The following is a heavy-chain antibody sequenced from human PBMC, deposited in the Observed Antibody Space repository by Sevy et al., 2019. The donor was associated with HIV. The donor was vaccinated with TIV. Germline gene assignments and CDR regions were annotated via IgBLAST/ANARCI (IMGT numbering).Heavy chain of an antibody. CDR3: ARSNPDGYNYSYFYGMDV. J-gene: IGHJ6*02. V-gene: IGHV1-69*13. CDR2: IIPVFGSA. CDR1: GDTFGNYA. Sequence: ASVKVSCKASGDTFGNYAIAWVRQAPRQGLEWMGGIIPVFGSANSAQKFQDRVTITADVSTSTAYMELRSLRPEDTAVYYCARSNPDGYNYSYFYGMDVWGQGTTVTVSS. D-gene: IGHD1-1*01.